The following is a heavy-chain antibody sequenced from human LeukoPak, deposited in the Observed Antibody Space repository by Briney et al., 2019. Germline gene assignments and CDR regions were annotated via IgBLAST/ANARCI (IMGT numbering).Heavy chain of an antibody. V-gene: IGHV1-2*02. CDR1: GYTFTGYC. CDR3: ARVDSTGYYRGRGPIDY. D-gene: IGHD3-22*01. CDR2: INPNSGGT. Sequence: GASVKVSCKASGYTFTGYCMHWVRQAPGQGLEWMGWINPNSGGTNYAQRFQGRVTMTRDTSISTAYMDLSRLRPDDTAVYYCARVDSTGYYRGRGPIDYWGQGTLVTVSS. J-gene: IGHJ4*02.